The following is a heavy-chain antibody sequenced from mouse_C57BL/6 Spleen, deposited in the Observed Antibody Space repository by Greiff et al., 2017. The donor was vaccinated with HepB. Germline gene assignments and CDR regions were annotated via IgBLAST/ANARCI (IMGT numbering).Heavy chain of an antibody. V-gene: IGHV1-4*01. CDR3: AREGSTAHDY. D-gene: IGHD1-2*01. CDR2: INPSSGYT. Sequence: VQVVESGAELARPGASVKMSCKASGYTFTSYTMHWVKQRPGQGLEWIGYINPSSGYTKYNQKFKDKATLTADKSSSTAYMQLSSLTSEDSAVYYCAREGSTAHDYWGQGTTLTVSS. CDR1: GYTFTSYT. J-gene: IGHJ2*01.